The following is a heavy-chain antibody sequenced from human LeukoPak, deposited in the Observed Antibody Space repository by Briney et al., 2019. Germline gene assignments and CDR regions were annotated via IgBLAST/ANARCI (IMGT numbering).Heavy chain of an antibody. D-gene: IGHD3-10*01. CDR3: AKCVWFGELPHDAFDM. Sequence: GGSLRLSCAASGFTFSSDAMSWVRQAPGKGLEWVSAISGSGGSTYYADSVKGRFTISRDNSKNTLYLQMNSLRAEDTAVYYCAKCVWFGELPHDAFDMWGQGTMVTVSS. V-gene: IGHV3-23*01. CDR2: ISGSGGST. J-gene: IGHJ3*02. CDR1: GFTFSSDA.